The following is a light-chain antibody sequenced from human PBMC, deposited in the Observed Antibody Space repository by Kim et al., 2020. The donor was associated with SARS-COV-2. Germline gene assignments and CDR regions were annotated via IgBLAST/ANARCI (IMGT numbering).Light chain of an antibody. Sequence: SAYVGDRVTIASRASQSISSWLACYQQNPGKAPKLLIYKASSLESGVPSRFSGSGSGTEFTLTISSLQPDDFATYYCQQYNSYRTFGQGTKVDIK. CDR2: KAS. CDR3: QQYNSYRT. J-gene: IGKJ1*01. CDR1: QSISSW. V-gene: IGKV1-5*03.